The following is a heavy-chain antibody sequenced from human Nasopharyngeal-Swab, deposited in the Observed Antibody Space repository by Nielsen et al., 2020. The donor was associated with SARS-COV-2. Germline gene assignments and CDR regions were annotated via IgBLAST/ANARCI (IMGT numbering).Heavy chain of an antibody. D-gene: IGHD6-13*01. J-gene: IGHJ6*02. CDR1: GFTFDDHA. Sequence: SLKISCVASGFTFDDHAIHWVRQGPGKGLEWVSGIGSNTDSIAYADSVKGRFTISRDNAKNSVYLHMNSLRPEDTGSYFCAKDTGSSWHPGYYYYGLDVWGQGTTVTVSS. CDR2: IGSNTDSI. V-gene: IGHV3-9*01. CDR3: AKDTGSSWHPGYYYYGLDV.